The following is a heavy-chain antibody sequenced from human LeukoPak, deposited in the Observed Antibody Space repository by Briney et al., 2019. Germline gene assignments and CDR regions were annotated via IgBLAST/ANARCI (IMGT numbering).Heavy chain of an antibody. D-gene: IGHD1-1*01. Sequence: GGSLRLSCAASGFTFSSYTMNWVRQAPGKGLEWISYINPRSTSIYYADSVKGRFTISRDNAKNSLFLQMNSLSAEDTAVYYCATFSLERVYWGQGTLVTVSS. CDR1: GFTFSSYT. V-gene: IGHV3-48*01. CDR2: INPRSTSI. J-gene: IGHJ4*02. CDR3: ATFSLERVY.